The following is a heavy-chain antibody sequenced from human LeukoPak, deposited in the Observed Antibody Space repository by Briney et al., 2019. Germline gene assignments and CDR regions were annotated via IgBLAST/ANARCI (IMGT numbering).Heavy chain of an antibody. Sequence: GGSLRLSCAASGFTFSSSGMHWVCQAPGKGLEWVAYIRYDGGIKHHADSVKGRFTVSRDNSKNTLYLQMNSLRPEDTAVSYCTKPASGSARERFEYWGQGTLVTISS. J-gene: IGHJ4*02. CDR1: GFTFSSSG. D-gene: IGHD1-26*01. CDR3: TKPASGSARERFEY. CDR2: IRYDGGIK. V-gene: IGHV3-30*02.